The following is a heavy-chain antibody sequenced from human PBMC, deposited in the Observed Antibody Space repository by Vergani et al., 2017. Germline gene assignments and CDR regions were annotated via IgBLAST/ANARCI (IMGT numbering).Heavy chain of an antibody. V-gene: IGHV1-69*13. Sequence: QVQLVQSGAEVKKPGSSVKVSCKASGGTFSSYAISWVRQAPGQGLEWMGRIIPIFGTANYAQKFQGRVTITADESTSTAYMELSSLRSEDTAVYYCAEDPSWLLVGRYYCGMDVWGQETTVTVSS. CDR2: IIPIFGTA. J-gene: IGHJ6*02. CDR3: AEDPSWLLVGRYYCGMDV. CDR1: GGTFSSYA. D-gene: IGHD2-15*01.